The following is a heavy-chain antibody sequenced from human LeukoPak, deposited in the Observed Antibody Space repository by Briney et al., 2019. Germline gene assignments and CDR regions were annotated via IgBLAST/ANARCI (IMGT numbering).Heavy chain of an antibody. D-gene: IGHD6-19*01. Sequence: SQTLSLTCTVSGGSISSGGYYWSWIRQHPGKGLEWIGYIYYSGSTNYNPSLKSRVTISVDTSKNQFSLKVRSVTAADTAVYYCASSTGYSSGWTPMDYYGMDVWGQGTTVTVSS. J-gene: IGHJ6*02. CDR1: GGSISSGGYY. V-gene: IGHV4-31*03. CDR3: ASSTGYSSGWTPMDYYGMDV. CDR2: IYYSGST.